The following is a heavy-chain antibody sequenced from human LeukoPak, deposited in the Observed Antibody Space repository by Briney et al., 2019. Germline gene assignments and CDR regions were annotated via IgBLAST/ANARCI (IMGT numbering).Heavy chain of an antibody. J-gene: IGHJ3*02. Sequence: SVKVSCKASGGTFSSYAISWVRQAPGQGLEWMGGIIPIFGTANYAQKFQGRVTITADESTSTAYMELSSLRSEDTAVYYCARGRYYDSSGYVVFDAFDIWGQGTMVTVSS. CDR1: GGTFSSYA. CDR3: ARGRYYDSSGYVVFDAFDI. CDR2: IIPIFGTA. D-gene: IGHD3-22*01. V-gene: IGHV1-69*13.